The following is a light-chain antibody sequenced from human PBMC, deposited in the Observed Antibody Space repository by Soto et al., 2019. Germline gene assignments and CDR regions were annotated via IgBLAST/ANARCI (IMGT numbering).Light chain of an antibody. CDR3: QSYDSSLSGWV. CDR1: SSHIGAGYD. V-gene: IGLV1-40*01. J-gene: IGLJ3*02. Sequence: QSVLTQPPSVSGAPGQRVTISCTGSSSHIGAGYDVHWYQQLPGTAPKLLIYGNSNRPSGVPDRFSGSKSGTSASLAITGFQAEDEADYYCQSYDSSLSGWVFGGGTKLTVL. CDR2: GNS.